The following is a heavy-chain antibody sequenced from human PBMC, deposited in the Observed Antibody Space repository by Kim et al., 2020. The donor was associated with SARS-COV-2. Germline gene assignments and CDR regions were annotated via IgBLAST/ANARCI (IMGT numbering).Heavy chain of an antibody. J-gene: IGHJ4*02. CDR2: INLNSGGT. V-gene: IGHV1-2*02. CDR3: ARDHGGTSNWEFDY. D-gene: IGHD1-26*01. CDR1: GDTFTDYW. Sequence: ASVKVSCKASGDTFTDYWIQWVRQAPGQGLEWMGCINLNSGGTHYAPKFQGRVTMTRDTSISTAYMELTALKSDDTAVYYCARDHGGTSNWEFDYWGQGTLVTVSS.